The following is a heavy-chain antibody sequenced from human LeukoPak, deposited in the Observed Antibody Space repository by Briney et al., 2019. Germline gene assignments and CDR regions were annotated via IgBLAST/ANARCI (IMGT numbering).Heavy chain of an antibody. J-gene: IGHJ4*02. CDR3: AKHGTYYDFWSGQYYFDY. V-gene: IGHV3-23*01. Sequence: GGSLRLSCAASGFTFSSHAMSWVRQAPGEGLEWVSGISGSGDSTNYADSVKGRFTISRDNSRNTLYLQMNSLRAKDTAVYYCAKHGTYYDFWSGQYYFDYWGQGTLVTVSS. D-gene: IGHD3-3*01. CDR2: ISGSGDST. CDR1: GFTFSSHA.